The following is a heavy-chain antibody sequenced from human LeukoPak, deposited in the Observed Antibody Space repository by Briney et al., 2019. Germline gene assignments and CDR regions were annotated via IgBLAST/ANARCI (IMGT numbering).Heavy chain of an antibody. J-gene: IGHJ5*02. D-gene: IGHD6-19*01. V-gene: IGHV4-59*08. CDR1: GGSISSYY. CDR3: ARSMQWLVLKNWFDP. Sequence: SETLSLTCTVSGGSISSYYWSWTRQPPGKGLEWIGYIYYSGSTNYNPSLKSRVTISVDTSKNQFSLKLSSVTAADTAVYYCARSMQWLVLKNWFDPWGQGTLVTVSS. CDR2: IYYSGST.